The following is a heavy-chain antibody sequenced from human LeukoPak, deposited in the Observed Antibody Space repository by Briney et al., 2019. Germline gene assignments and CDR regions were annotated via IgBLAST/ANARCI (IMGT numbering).Heavy chain of an antibody. Sequence: GESLKVSCQASGYTFTSYGITWVRQAPRQGLEWMGWISGYNGNRNYAQNLQGRVTMTTDTSTSTAYMELSSLRTEDTAVYYCARSPKGTAMIRDWGQGTLVTVSS. CDR2: ISGYNGNR. J-gene: IGHJ4*02. V-gene: IGHV1-18*01. CDR3: ARSPKGTAMIRD. D-gene: IGHD5-18*01. CDR1: GYTFTSYG.